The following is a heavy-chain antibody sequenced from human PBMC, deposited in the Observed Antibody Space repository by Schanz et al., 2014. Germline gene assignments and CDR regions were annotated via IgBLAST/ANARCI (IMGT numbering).Heavy chain of an antibody. V-gene: IGHV1-18*01. CDR3: ARGGYSSGWYDRDIAHFDY. Sequence: QVQLEQSGAEVKKPGASVKVSCKTSGYAFSDYGITWVRQAPGQGLQWMGWISAYNGNTNYAQKLQGRVTMTTDTSTSTAYMELRSLRSDDTAVYYCARGGYSSGWYDRDIAHFDYWGQGTLXTVSS. D-gene: IGHD6-19*01. CDR1: GYAFSDYG. J-gene: IGHJ4*02. CDR2: ISAYNGNT.